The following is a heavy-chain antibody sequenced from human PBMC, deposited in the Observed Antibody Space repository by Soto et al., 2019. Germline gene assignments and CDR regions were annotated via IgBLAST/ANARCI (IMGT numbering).Heavy chain of an antibody. J-gene: IGHJ6*03. D-gene: IGHD3-10*01. Sequence: QVQLVESGGGLVKPGGSLRLSCAASGFTFSDYYMNWIRQAPGKGLEWVSYISSSGRTIYYADSVKGRFTISRDNAKNSLYLQMNSLRVEDTALYYCARDGSGTYYNRDYYYMDVWGKGTTVTVSS. CDR3: ARDGSGTYYNRDYYYMDV. CDR2: ISSSGRTI. V-gene: IGHV3-11*01. CDR1: GFTFSDYY.